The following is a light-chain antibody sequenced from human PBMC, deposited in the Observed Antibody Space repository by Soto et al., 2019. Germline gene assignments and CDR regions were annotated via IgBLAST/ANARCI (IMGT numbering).Light chain of an antibody. CDR2: ETS. V-gene: IGKV3-15*01. Sequence: EIVMTQSPDTVSVSPGEGAELSCRASQSVGTRAAWYQQKFGQPPRLLIYETSTRANGIPARFSGSGSGTDFKLRISSLQPGDVGIDSCQQYHTWPPITFGQGTRLEIK. J-gene: IGKJ5*01. CDR1: QSVGTR. CDR3: QQYHTWPPIT.